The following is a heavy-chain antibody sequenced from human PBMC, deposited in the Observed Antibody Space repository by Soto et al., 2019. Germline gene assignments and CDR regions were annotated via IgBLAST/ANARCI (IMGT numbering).Heavy chain of an antibody. V-gene: IGHV5-51*01. J-gene: IGHJ5*02. D-gene: IGHD3-10*01. CDR1: GYSFTSYW. CDR2: IYPGDSDT. CDR3: GTYGSGSYYKDSNNWFDP. Sequence: GESLKISWKGSGYSFTSYWIGWVRQIPGKGLERMGIIYPGDSDTRYSPSFQGQVTISADKSINTAYLQWSSLKASDTAMYYCGTYGSGSYYKDSNNWFDPWGQGTLVTVSS.